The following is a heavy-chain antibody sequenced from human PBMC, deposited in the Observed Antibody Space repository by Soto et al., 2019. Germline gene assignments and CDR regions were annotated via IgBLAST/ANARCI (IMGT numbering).Heavy chain of an antibody. CDR3: ARGPTRSYYDFWSGSNWFDP. Sequence: QVQLQESGPGLVKPSGTLSLTCAVSGGSISSSNWWSWVRQPPGKGLEWIGEIYHSGSTHYNPSLKSRVALSVDKSKNQFSLKLSSVTAAGTAVYYCARGPTRSYYDFWSGSNWFDPWGQGTLVTVSS. CDR2: IYHSGST. D-gene: IGHD3-3*01. J-gene: IGHJ5*02. CDR1: GGSISSSNW. V-gene: IGHV4-4*02.